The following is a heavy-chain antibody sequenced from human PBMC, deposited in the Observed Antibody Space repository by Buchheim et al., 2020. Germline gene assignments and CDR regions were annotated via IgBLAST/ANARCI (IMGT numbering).Heavy chain of an antibody. V-gene: IGHV3-23*01. Sequence: EVQLLESGGGLVQPGGSLRLSCAASGFTFRNFGMSWVRQAPGKGLEWVSVISGDGGNTYYADSVKGRFTISRDNSRNTLYVQMNSLRAEDTAVYYCARRDSSRGMDVWGQGTT. CDR1: GFTFRNFG. J-gene: IGHJ6*02. CDR3: ARRDSSRGMDV. D-gene: IGHD3-22*01. CDR2: ISGDGGNT.